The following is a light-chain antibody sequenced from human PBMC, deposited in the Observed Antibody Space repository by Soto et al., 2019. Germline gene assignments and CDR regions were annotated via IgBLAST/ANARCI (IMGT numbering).Light chain of an antibody. CDR1: QSISTW. V-gene: IGKV1-5*01. CDR3: QQCNTFWT. CDR2: DVS. J-gene: IGKJ1*01. Sequence: DIQMTQSPSTLSASVGDRVTITCPASQSISTWLAWYQQKPGKAPKLLIYDVSSLESGVPSRFSGSGSGTEFTLTISSLQPDDFATYYCQQCNTFWTFGQGTKVEIK.